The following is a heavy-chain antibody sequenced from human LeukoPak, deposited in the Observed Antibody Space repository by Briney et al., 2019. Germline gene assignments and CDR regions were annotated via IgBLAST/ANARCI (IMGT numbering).Heavy chain of an antibody. J-gene: IGHJ6*03. CDR1: GYTFTGYY. V-gene: IGHV1-2*02. CDR3: ARGTLNSGGNPWGYYYYYMDV. CDR2: INPNSGGT. Sequence: ASVKVSCKASGYTFTGYYMHWVRQAPGQGLEWMGWINPNSGGTNYAQKFQGRVTMTRDTSISTAYMELSRLRSDDTAVYYCARGTLNSGGNPWGYYYYYMDVWDKGTTVTVSS. D-gene: IGHD4-23*01.